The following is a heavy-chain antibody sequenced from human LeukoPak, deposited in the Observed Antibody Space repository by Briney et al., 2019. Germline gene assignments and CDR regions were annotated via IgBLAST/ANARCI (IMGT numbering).Heavy chain of an antibody. CDR3: ARDPYSGNYGDYYYYYMDV. Sequence: GGSLRLSCAASGFTFSSYSMNWVRQAPGKGLEWVSSISSSSSYIYYADSVKGRFTISRDNAKTSLYLQMNSLRDEDTAVYYCARDPYSGNYGDYYYYYMDVWGKGTTVTISS. V-gene: IGHV3-21*01. CDR1: GFTFSSYS. CDR2: ISSSSSYI. D-gene: IGHD1-26*01. J-gene: IGHJ6*03.